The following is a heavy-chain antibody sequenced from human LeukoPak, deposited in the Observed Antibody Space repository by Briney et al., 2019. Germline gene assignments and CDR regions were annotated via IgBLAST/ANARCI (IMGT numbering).Heavy chain of an antibody. CDR2: IRQDGSAK. V-gene: IGHV3-7*01. Sequence: GGSLRLSCAASGFTSSTYWMSWVRQAPGKGLEWVANIRQDGSAKYYLDSVKGRFTISRDNAKNSLYLQMNSLRAEDTAVYSCTRDRQGPKLYEMHVWGQGTTVTVSS. CDR1: GFTSSTYW. CDR3: TRDRQGPKLYEMHV. D-gene: IGHD3-10*01. J-gene: IGHJ6*02.